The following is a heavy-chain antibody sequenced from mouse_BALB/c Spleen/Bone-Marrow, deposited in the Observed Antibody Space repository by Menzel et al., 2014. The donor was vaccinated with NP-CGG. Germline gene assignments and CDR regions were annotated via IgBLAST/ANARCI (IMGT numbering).Heavy chain of an antibody. D-gene: IGHD3-1*01. CDR1: GYTFSNYW. V-gene: IGHV1-5*01. J-gene: IGHJ2*01. CDR3: TTLARNNFDY. Sequence: EVKLMESGTVLARPGAAVKMSCKASGYTFSNYWMHWIKQRPGQGLEWVGTIHPGNSDTTYNRKFKGKAKLTAVTSTSTAYMELSSLTNEDSAVYYCTTLARNNFDYWGQGTTLTVSS. CDR2: IHPGNSDT.